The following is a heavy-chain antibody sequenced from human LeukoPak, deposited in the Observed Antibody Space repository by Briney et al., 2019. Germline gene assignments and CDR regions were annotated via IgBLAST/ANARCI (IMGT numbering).Heavy chain of an antibody. Sequence: GGSLRLSCAASGFTFSNFWMSWVRQAPGKGVEWLANIKQDGSVMYYADSVKGRFTISRDNAKNSLYLEMNSLRAEDTAVFYCVRGGGAFDSWGEGTLVTVSS. CDR3: VRGGGAFDS. V-gene: IGHV3-7*01. D-gene: IGHD3-16*01. J-gene: IGHJ4*02. CDR2: IKQDGSVM. CDR1: GFTFSNFW.